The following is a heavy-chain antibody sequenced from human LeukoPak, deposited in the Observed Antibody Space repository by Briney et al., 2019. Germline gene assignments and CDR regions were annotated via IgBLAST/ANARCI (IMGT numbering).Heavy chain of an antibody. J-gene: IGHJ4*02. D-gene: IGHD3-10*01. CDR3: ARDGGPYGSGSYGDY. Sequence: GGSLRLSCAASGFTFSSYSMNWVRQAPGKGLEWVSSISSSSSYIYYADSVKGRFTISRDNAKNSLYLQMNSLRGEDTAVYYCARDGGPYGSGSYGDYWGQGTLVTVSS. CDR2: ISSSSSYI. V-gene: IGHV3-21*01. CDR1: GFTFSSYS.